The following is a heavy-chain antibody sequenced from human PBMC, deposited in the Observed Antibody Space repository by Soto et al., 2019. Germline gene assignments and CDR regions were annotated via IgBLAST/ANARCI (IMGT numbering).Heavy chain of an antibody. V-gene: IGHV3-30*18. J-gene: IGHJ6*02. D-gene: IGHD4-4*01. Sequence: QVPLVESGGGVVQPGRSLRLSCAASGFTFSSYGMHWVRQAPGKGLEWVAVISYDGSNKYYADSVKGRFTISRDNSKNTLYLQMNSLRAEDTAVYYCAKREAVTTDYYYGMDVWGQGTTVTVSS. CDR2: ISYDGSNK. CDR1: GFTFSSYG. CDR3: AKREAVTTDYYYGMDV.